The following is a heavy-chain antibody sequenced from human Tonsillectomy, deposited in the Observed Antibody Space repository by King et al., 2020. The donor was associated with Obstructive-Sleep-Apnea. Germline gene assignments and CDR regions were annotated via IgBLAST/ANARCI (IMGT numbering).Heavy chain of an antibody. Sequence: DVQLVESGGGLVQPGRSLRLSCAASGFTFDDYAMHWVRQAPGKGLEWVSGISWNSGSIGYADSVKGRFTISRDNAKNSLYLQMKSLRAEDTAFYYCVKDMNRGWYVDYFDYWGQGTLVTVSS. CDR1: GFTFDDYA. J-gene: IGHJ4*02. CDR2: ISWNSGSI. CDR3: VKDMNRGWYVDYFDY. V-gene: IGHV3-9*01. D-gene: IGHD6-19*01.